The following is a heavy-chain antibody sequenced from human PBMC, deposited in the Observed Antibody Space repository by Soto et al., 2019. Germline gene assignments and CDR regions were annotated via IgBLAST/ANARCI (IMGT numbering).Heavy chain of an antibody. D-gene: IGHD6-13*01. CDR2: ISSSSSYI. Sequence: EVQLVESGGGLVKPGGSLRLSCAASGFTFSSYSMNWVRQAPGKGLEWVSSISSSSSYIYYADSVKGRFTISRDNAKNSLYLQMNSLRAEDTAVYYCARMLWYSSWSEHTTDAFVIWGQGTMVTVSS. V-gene: IGHV3-21*01. J-gene: IGHJ3*02. CDR1: GFTFSSYS. CDR3: ARMLWYSSWSEHTTDAFVI.